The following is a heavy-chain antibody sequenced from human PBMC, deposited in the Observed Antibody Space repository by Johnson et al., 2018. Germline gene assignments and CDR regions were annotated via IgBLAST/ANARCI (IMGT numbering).Heavy chain of an antibody. V-gene: IGHV3-43*01. D-gene: IGHD1-14*01. CDR3: AKAESRTPDNFGH. CDR1: GFTFDDYT. Sequence: VQLVQSGGVVVQPGGSLRLSCAASGFTFDDYTMHWVRQAPGKGLEWVSLLSWDGGRPYYADSMKSRFTIPRKNRHNSLYLEMNSRRTEDTAFYYCAKAESRTPDNFGHWGRGTRVTVSS. CDR2: LSWDGGRP. J-gene: IGHJ1*01.